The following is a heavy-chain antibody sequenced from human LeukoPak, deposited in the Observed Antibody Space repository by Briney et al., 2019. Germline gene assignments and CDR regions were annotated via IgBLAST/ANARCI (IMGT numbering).Heavy chain of an antibody. CDR2: IYHSGRA. CDR1: GYSISSGYY. Sequence: SETLSLTCTVSGYSISSGYYWGWIRQPPGKGLEWIGSIYHSGRAYYNPSLKSRVTISVDTSKNQFSLKLSSVTAADTAVYYCARDLGLLGYCSGGSCYGAFDIWGQGTMVTVSS. V-gene: IGHV4-38-2*02. D-gene: IGHD2-15*01. CDR3: ARDLGLLGYCSGGSCYGAFDI. J-gene: IGHJ3*02.